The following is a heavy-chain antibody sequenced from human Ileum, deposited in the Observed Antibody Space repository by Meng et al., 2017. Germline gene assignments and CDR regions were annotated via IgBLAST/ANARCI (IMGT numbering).Heavy chain of an antibody. V-gene: IGHV4-4*02. Sequence: VQPQESGPGLVKPSGTLSLPCAGSGGSISSGTWWSWVRQPPGKGLQWIGEFHPGSGATYNPSLKARVTISVDTSMQQFSLQLTSVTAADTAVYYCAKNGAYCLESWGQGTLVTVSS. D-gene: IGHD2-21*01. CDR2: FHPGSGA. CDR3: AKNGAYCLES. CDR1: GGSISSGTW. J-gene: IGHJ4*02.